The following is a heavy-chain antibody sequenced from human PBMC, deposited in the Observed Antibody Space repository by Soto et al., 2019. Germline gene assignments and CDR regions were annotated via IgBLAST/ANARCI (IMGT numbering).Heavy chain of an antibody. CDR1: GGTFSSYA. D-gene: IGHD3-10*01. Sequence: QVQLVQSGAEVKKPGSSVKVSCKASGGTFSSYAISWVRQAPGQGLEWMGGIISIFGTANYAQKFQGRVTITADESTSTAYMELSSLRSEDTAVYYCARGPNQGRWLKSLYYFDYWGQGTLVTVSS. CDR2: IISIFGTA. V-gene: IGHV1-69*01. CDR3: ARGPNQGRWLKSLYYFDY. J-gene: IGHJ4*02.